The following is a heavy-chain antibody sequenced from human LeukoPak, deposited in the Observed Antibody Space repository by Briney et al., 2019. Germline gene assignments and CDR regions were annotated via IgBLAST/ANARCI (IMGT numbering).Heavy chain of an antibody. CDR2: IKQDGREK. J-gene: IGHJ6*03. Sequence: GGSLRLSCAASGFTFSSYWMSWVRQAPGKGLEWLANIKQDGREKYYVDSVKGRFTISRDNAKNSLYLQMNSLRAEDTAVYYCARDLWYSSGWYHYYYYYMDVWGKGTTVTVSS. CDR1: GFTFSSYW. V-gene: IGHV3-7*01. D-gene: IGHD6-19*01. CDR3: ARDLWYSSGWYHYYYYYMDV.